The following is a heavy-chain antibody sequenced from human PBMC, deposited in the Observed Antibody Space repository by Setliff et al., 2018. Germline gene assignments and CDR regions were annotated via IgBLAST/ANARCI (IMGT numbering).Heavy chain of an antibody. D-gene: IGHD1-26*01. CDR1: GDSISSGDYF. Sequence: LSLTCTVSGDSISSGDYFWSWIRQPPGKGLERIAYIYHSGSAYYNPSLKSRVTMSVDTSKNQFSLHLTSVTAADTAVYYCAREVGTSTSSDAFDVWGQGMMVTVSS. CDR3: AREVGTSTSSDAFDV. CDR2: IYHSGSA. J-gene: IGHJ3*01. V-gene: IGHV4-30-4*08.